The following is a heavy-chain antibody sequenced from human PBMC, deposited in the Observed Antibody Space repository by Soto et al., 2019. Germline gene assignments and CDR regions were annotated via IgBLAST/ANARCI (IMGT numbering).Heavy chain of an antibody. J-gene: IGHJ6*02. V-gene: IGHV3-30*18. D-gene: IGHD3-22*01. Sequence: PGGSLRLSCAASGFTFSSYGMHWVRQAPGKGLEWVAVISYDGSNKYYADSVKGRFTISRDNSKNTLYLQMNSLRAEDTAVYYCAKGEYYYDSSGPYGMDVWGQGTTVTVSS. CDR2: ISYDGSNK. CDR1: GFTFSSYG. CDR3: AKGEYYYDSSGPYGMDV.